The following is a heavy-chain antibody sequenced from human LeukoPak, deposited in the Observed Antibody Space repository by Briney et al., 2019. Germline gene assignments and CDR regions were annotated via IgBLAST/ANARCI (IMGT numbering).Heavy chain of an antibody. J-gene: IGHJ5*01. CDR1: GGSISSSASY. V-gene: IGHV4-39*01. CDR3: ARRSGGSGYDS. Sequence: SETLSLTCTVSGGSISSSASYWGWIRQPPGKGLEWIGSIYYSGSTYYNPSLKPRVTISVDTSKKQFSLKLSSVTASDTAVHYCARRSGGSGYDSWGQGTLVTVSS. CDR2: IYYSGST. D-gene: IGHD2-15*01.